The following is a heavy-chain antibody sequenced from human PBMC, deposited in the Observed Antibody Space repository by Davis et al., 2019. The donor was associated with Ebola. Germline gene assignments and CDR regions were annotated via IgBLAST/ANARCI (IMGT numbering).Heavy chain of an antibody. CDR2: IYYSGIT. CDR1: GGSISSYY. CDR3: ARLTSTVTTSWFDP. V-gene: IGHV4-59*08. J-gene: IGHJ5*02. D-gene: IGHD4-17*01. Sequence: MPSETLSLTCTVSGGSISSYYWSWIRQPPGKGLEWIGYIYYSGITNYNPSLKSRVTISVDTSKNQFSLKLSSVTAADTAVYYCARLTSTVTTSWFDPWGQGTLVTVSS.